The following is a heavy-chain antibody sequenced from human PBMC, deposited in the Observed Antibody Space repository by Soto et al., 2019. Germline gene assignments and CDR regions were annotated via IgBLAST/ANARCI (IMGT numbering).Heavy chain of an antibody. J-gene: IGHJ3*02. D-gene: IGHD4-17*01. V-gene: IGHV1-18*01. CDR1: SYTFTSYG. Sequence: QVQLVQSGTEVKKPGASVKVSCKASSYTFTSYGISWVRQAPGQGLEWMGWVSAYDGDTNYAQNLRGRVTMSTDTSTSTAYMELRSLRSDDTALYYCAQDWEYGDNDDVFDIWGQGTMVIVTS. CDR3: AQDWEYGDNDDVFDI. CDR2: VSAYDGDT.